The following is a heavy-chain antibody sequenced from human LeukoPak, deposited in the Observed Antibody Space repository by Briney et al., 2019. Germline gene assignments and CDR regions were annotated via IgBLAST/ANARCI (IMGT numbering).Heavy chain of an antibody. CDR1: GYTFTGYY. Sequence: ASVKVSCKASGYTFTGYYMHWVRQAPGQGLEWMGWINPNSGGTNYAQKFQGWVTMTRDTSISTAYMELSRLRSDDTAVYYCARDFDGYDYVWGSYRPFDYWGQGTLVTVSS. D-gene: IGHD3-16*02. J-gene: IGHJ4*02. CDR2: INPNSGGT. V-gene: IGHV1-2*04. CDR3: ARDFDGYDYVWGSYRPFDY.